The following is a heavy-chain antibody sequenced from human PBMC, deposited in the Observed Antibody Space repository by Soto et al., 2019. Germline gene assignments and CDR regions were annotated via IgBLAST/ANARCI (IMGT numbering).Heavy chain of an antibody. Sequence: QVQLVQSGAEVKKPGATVKLSCKASGYTFTSSHMHWVRQVPGQGLEWMGVIDCRGGTTSYTQKYHGRVTMITEASTSTVYMYLDSLRSEDTAVYYGTRDGDGDGWEVRLDYWGQGTLVTVSS. J-gene: IGHJ4*02. CDR2: IDCRGGTT. V-gene: IGHV1-46*01. CDR1: GYTFTSSH. D-gene: IGHD1-26*01. CDR3: TRDGDGDGWEVRLDY.